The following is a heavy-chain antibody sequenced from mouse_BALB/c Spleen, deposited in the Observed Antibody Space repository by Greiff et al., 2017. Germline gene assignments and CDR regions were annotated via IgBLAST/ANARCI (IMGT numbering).Heavy chain of an antibody. V-gene: IGHV5-12-1*01. J-gene: IGHJ4*01. Sequence: EVQLVESGGGLVKPGGSLKLSCAASGFAFSSYDMSWVRQTPEKRLEWVAYISSGGGSTYYPDTVKGRFTISRDNAKNTLYLQMSSLKSEDTAMYYCARHGDYGHYAMDYWGQGTSVTVSS. CDR2: ISSGGGST. CDR3: ARHGDYGHYAMDY. D-gene: IGHD1-2*01. CDR1: GFAFSSYD.